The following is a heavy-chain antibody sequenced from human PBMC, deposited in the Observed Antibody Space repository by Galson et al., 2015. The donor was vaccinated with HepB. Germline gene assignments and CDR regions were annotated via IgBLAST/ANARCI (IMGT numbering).Heavy chain of an antibody. CDR1: GYTFTGYY. D-gene: IGHD1-7*01. J-gene: IGHJ5*02. CDR2: INPNSGGT. V-gene: IGHV1-2*02. Sequence: SVKVSCKASGYTFTGYYMHWVRQAPGQGLEWMGWINPNSGGTNYAQKFQGRVTMTRDTSISTAYMELSRLRSDDTAVYYCARRITGTTRGVYWFDPWGQGTLVTVSS. CDR3: ARRITGTTRGVYWFDP.